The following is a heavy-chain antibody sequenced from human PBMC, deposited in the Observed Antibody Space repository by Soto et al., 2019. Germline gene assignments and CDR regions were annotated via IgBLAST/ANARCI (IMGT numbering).Heavy chain of an antibody. V-gene: IGHV3-33*01. CDR3: ARAGRDGYNNFDY. CDR1: GFTFSSYG. D-gene: IGHD5-18*01. J-gene: IGHJ4*02. CDR2: IWYDGSNK. Sequence: PSGSLRLSCVASGFTFSSYGIHWVSQTPGKGLEWVAVIWYDGSNKYYADSVKGRFTISRDNSKNTLYLQMNSLRAEDTAVYYCARAGRDGYNNFDYWGQGTLVTVSS.